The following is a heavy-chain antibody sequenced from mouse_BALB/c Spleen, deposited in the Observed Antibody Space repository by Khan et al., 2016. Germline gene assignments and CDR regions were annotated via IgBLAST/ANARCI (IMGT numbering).Heavy chain of an antibody. Sequence: QVQLQQSGAELVKPGASVKLSCKASGYTFTSYYMYWVKQRPGQGLEWIGEINPSNGGTNFNEKFKSKATLTVDTSSSTAYMQLSSLTSEDSAVYYCTRGGYGGFAYWGQGTLVTVSA. CDR3: TRGGYGGFAY. D-gene: IGHD3-1*01. CDR1: GYTFTSYY. V-gene: IGHV1S81*02. CDR2: INPSNGGT. J-gene: IGHJ3*01.